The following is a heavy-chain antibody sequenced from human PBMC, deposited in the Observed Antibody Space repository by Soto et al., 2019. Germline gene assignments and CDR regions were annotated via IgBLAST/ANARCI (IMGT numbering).Heavy chain of an antibody. CDR2: IWYDGSNK. V-gene: IGHV3-33*01. CDR3: ARVKGIAVAGFYYYGMDV. CDR1: GFTFSSYG. Sequence: GGSLRLSCAASGFTFSSYGMHWVRQAPGKGLEWVAVIWYDGSNKYYADSVKGRFTISRDNSKNTLYLQMNSLRAEDTAVYYCARVKGIAVAGFYYYGMDVWGQGTTVTVSS. J-gene: IGHJ6*02. D-gene: IGHD6-19*01.